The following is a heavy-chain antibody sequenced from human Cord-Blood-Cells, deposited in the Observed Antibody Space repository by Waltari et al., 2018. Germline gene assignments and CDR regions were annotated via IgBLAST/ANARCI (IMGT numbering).Heavy chain of an antibody. CDR2: INHSGST. Sequence: QLQLQESGPGLLKPSETLSLTCAVYGGSFSGYYWSWIRQPPGKGLEWIGEINHSGSTNYNQSLKSRVTISVDTSKNQFSLKLSSVTAADTAVYYCARGPLWGRWYFDYWGQGTLVTVSS. J-gene: IGHJ4*02. D-gene: IGHD7-27*01. CDR3: ARGPLWGRWYFDY. CDR1: GGSFSGYY. V-gene: IGHV4-34*01.